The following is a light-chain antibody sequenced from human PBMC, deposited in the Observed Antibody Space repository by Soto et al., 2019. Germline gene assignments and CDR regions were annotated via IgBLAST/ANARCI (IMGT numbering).Light chain of an antibody. CDR2: NVN. V-gene: IGLV2-8*01. Sequence: QSVLIQPPSVSGSPGQSVTISCTGTSSDVGSYDYVSWYQQHPGTVPKPMIYNVNTQPSGVPDRFSGSKSGNTASMTISGLRAEDEADYYCSSYAGSNNYVFGTGTKVTVL. J-gene: IGLJ1*01. CDR1: SSDVGSYDY. CDR3: SSYAGSNNYV.